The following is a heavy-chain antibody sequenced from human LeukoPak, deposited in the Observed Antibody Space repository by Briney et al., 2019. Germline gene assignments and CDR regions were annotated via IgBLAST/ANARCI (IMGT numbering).Heavy chain of an antibody. CDR3: ARHKGDGDNRWKHFDY. CDR2: IYYSGST. Sequence: SETLSLTCTVSGGSISSYYWSWIRQPPGKVLEWIGYIYYSGSTNYNPSLKSRVTISVDTSKNQFSLKLSSVTAADTAVYYCARHKGDGDNRWKHFDYWGQGTLVTVSS. J-gene: IGHJ4*02. V-gene: IGHV4-59*08. D-gene: IGHD5-24*01. CDR1: GGSISSYY.